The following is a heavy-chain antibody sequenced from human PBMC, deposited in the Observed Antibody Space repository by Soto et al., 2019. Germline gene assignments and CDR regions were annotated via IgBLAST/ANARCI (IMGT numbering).Heavy chain of an antibody. Sequence: SVKVSCKASGYTFTSYYMHWVRQAPGQGLEWMGKINPILGIANYAQKFQGRVTITADKSTSTAYMELSSLRSEDTAVYYCARDPYCSGGSCYSPIYFQHWGQGTLVTVSS. CDR1: GYTFTSYY. CDR2: INPILGIA. J-gene: IGHJ1*01. D-gene: IGHD2-15*01. CDR3: ARDPYCSGGSCYSPIYFQH. V-gene: IGHV1-69*04.